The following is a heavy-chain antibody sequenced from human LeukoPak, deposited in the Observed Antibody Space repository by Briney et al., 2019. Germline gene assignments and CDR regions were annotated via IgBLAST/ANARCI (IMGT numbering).Heavy chain of an antibody. CDR1: GYTFTSYY. CDR2: INPSGGST. V-gene: IGHV1-46*01. D-gene: IGHD2-2*01. CDR3: ARYPAPPFEHIVVVPAASPYYYYGMDV. Sequence: ASVTVSCKASGYTFTSYYMHWVRQAPGQGLEWMGIINPSGGSTSYAQKFQGRVTMTRDTSTSTVYMELSSLRSEDTAVYYCARYPAPPFEHIVVVPAASPYYYYGMDVWGKGTTVTVSS. J-gene: IGHJ6*04.